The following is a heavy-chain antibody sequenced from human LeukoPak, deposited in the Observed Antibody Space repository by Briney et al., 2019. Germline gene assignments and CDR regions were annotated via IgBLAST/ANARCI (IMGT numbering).Heavy chain of an antibody. CDR3: AKTARLANPNYGDYFDY. Sequence: GGSLRLSCAASGFMLNSYGMSWVRQAPGKGLEWVSAISGSGGSTYYADTVKGRFIISRDNSKNTLYLQMNSLRVDDTAAYYCAKTARLANPNYGDYFDYWGQGTLVTVSS. V-gene: IGHV3-23*01. CDR2: ISGSGGST. J-gene: IGHJ4*02. D-gene: IGHD5-24*01. CDR1: GFMLNSYG.